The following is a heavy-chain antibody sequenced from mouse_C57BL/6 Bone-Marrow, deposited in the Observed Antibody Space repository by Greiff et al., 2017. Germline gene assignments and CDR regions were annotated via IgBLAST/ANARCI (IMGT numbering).Heavy chain of an antibody. V-gene: IGHV1-22*01. CDR2: INPNNGGT. Sequence: EVKLQESGPELVKPGASVKMSCKASGYTFTDYNMHWVKQSHGKSLEWIGYINPNNGGTSYNQKFKGKATLTVNKSSSTAYMELRSLTSEDSAVYYCARGRDYDYAMDYWGQGTSVTVSS. CDR3: ARGRDYDYAMDY. D-gene: IGHD2-4*01. CDR1: GYTFTDYN. J-gene: IGHJ4*01.